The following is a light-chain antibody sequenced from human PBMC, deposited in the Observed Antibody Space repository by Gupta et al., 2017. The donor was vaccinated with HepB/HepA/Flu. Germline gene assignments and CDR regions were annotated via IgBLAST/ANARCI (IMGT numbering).Light chain of an antibody. CDR2: GAY. CDR1: QSVDSSY. V-gene: IGKV3-20*01. Sequence: EIVLTQSPGTLPLSPGERATLSCRTSQSVDSSYLAWYQQKPGQAPRLLIYGAYSRANGFPDRFSGSGSGTEFTLTISRREPEDFAVYYCQRKSRSPWTFGQGTKVDIK. J-gene: IGKJ1*01. CDR3: QRKSRSPWT.